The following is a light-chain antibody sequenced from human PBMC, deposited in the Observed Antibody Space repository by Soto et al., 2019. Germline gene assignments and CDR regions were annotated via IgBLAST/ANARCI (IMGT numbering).Light chain of an antibody. CDR3: QQYGSTPPWT. Sequence: EIVLTQSPGTLSLSPGERATLSCRASQSVSSSYLAWYQQKPGQAPRLLIYGASSRATGIPDRFSGSGSGTDFTLTISRLEPEVFAVYYCQQYGSTPPWTFGQGTKVDIK. CDR1: QSVSSSY. V-gene: IGKV3-20*01. J-gene: IGKJ1*01. CDR2: GAS.